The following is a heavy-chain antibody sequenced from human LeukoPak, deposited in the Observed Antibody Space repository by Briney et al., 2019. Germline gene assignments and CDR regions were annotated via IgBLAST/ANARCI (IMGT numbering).Heavy chain of an antibody. J-gene: IGHJ4*02. D-gene: IGHD3-22*01. CDR1: GGSISSGGYS. Sequence: SETLSLTCAVSGGSISSGGYSWSWIRQPPGKGLEWIGYIYHSGTTYYNPSLKSRVTISVDRSKNQFSLKLSSVTAADTAVYYCARLAVDSSGYYYVGFGFDYWGQGTLVTVSS. V-gene: IGHV4-30-2*01. CDR2: IYHSGTT. CDR3: ARLAVDSSGYYYVGFGFDY.